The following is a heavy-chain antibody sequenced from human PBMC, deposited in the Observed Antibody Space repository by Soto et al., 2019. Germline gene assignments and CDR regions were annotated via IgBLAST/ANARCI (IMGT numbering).Heavy chain of an antibody. CDR1: GFAFISYW. Sequence: GGSLRLSCASSGFAFISYWMHLVRQAPGKGLVWVSRINSDGSSTSYADSVKGRFTISRDNAKNTLYLQMNSLRAEDTAVYYCARSGRDSKSKWVVYWGQGTLVTVSS. V-gene: IGHV3-74*01. D-gene: IGHD1-26*01. CDR2: INSDGSST. J-gene: IGHJ4*02. CDR3: ARSGRDSKSKWVVY.